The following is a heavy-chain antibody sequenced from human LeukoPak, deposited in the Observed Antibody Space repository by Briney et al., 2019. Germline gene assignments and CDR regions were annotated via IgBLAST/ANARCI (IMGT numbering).Heavy chain of an antibody. D-gene: IGHD6-6*01. CDR2: ISYDGSNK. CDR1: GFTFSSYS. Sequence: GGSLRLSCAASGFTFSSYSMNWVRQAPGKGLEWVAVISYDGSNKYYADSVKGRFTISGDNSKNTLYLQMNSLRAEDTAVYYCALSHASSPYYFDYWGQGTLVTVSS. J-gene: IGHJ4*02. CDR3: ALSHASSPYYFDY. V-gene: IGHV3-30*03.